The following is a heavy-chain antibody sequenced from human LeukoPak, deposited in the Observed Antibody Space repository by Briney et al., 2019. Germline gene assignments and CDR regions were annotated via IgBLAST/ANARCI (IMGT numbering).Heavy chain of an antibody. D-gene: IGHD3-3*01. CDR1: GYTFTSYD. CDR3: ARDGYDFWSGPTPSLYYYGMDV. CDR2: MNPNSGNT. V-gene: IGHV1-8*01. J-gene: IGHJ6*02. Sequence: ASVKVSCKASGYTFTSYDINWVRQATGQGLEWMGWMNPNSGNTGYAQKFQGRVTMTRNTSISTAYMELSSLRSEDTAVYYCARDGYDFWSGPTPSLYYYGMDVWGQGTTVTVSS.